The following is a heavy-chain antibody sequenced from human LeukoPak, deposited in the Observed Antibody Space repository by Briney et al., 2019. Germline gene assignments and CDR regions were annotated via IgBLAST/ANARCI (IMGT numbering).Heavy chain of an antibody. D-gene: IGHD2-15*01. CDR2: IYPGDSDT. J-gene: IGHJ4*02. CDR1: GYSFTSYW. Sequence: GESLKISRKGSGYSFTSYWIGWVRQMPGKGLEWMGIIYPGDSDTRYSPSFQGQVTISADKSISTAYLQWSSLKASDTAMYYCARASAYCSGGSCYSGVLIDNFDCWGQGTLVTVSS. V-gene: IGHV5-51*01. CDR3: ARASAYCSGGSCYSGVLIDNFDC.